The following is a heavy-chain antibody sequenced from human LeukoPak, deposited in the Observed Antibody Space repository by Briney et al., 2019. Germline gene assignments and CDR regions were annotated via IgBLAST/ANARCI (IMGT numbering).Heavy chain of an antibody. D-gene: IGHD3-16*01. J-gene: IGHJ6*02. V-gene: IGHV3-30*18. Sequence: PGRSLRLSCAASEFTFSSYGMHWVRQAPGKGLEWVAVISYDGSNKYYADSVKGRFTISRDNSKNTLYLQMNSLRAEDTAVYYCAKDRAGGFGMDVWGQGTTVTVSS. CDR1: EFTFSSYG. CDR3: AKDRAGGFGMDV. CDR2: ISYDGSNK.